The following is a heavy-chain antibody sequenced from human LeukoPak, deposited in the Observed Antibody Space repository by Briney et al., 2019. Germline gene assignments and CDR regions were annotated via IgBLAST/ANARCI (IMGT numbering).Heavy chain of an antibody. CDR1: GYGFSNYW. CDR3: ARQPLVRNCGGDCEFDY. Sequence: PGESLKISCKGSGYGFSNYWIGWVRQMPGKGLEWMGIIYPGDSNTRYSPSFQGQVTISADRSISTAYLQWSSLKASDTAIYYCARQPLVRNCGGDCEFDYWGQGTLVSVSS. CDR2: IYPGDSNT. V-gene: IGHV5-51*01. D-gene: IGHD2-21*02. J-gene: IGHJ4*02.